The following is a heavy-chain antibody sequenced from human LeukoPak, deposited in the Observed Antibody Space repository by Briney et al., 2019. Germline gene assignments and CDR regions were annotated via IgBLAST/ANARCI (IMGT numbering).Heavy chain of an antibody. CDR1: GASISSYY. CDR2: IYYSGRT. D-gene: IGHD2-2*01. J-gene: IGHJ6*03. V-gene: IGHV4-59*08. CDR3: ARLRHCSSTSCYYYYYYYMDV. Sequence: SETLSLTCTVSGASISSYYWSWIRQSPGKGLEWIGYIYYSGRTNYNPSLKSRVTISVDTSKNQFSLKLSSVTAADTAVYYCARLRHCSSTSCYYYYYYYMDVWGKGTTVTISS.